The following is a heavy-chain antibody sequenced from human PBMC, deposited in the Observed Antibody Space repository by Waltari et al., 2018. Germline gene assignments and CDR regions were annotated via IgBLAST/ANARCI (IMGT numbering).Heavy chain of an antibody. J-gene: IGHJ5*02. V-gene: IGHV1-2*02. CDR2: INPHSGGT. Sequence: QVQLVQSGAEVKKPGASVKVSCKASGYTFTGYYMHWVRQAPGQGLEWMGLINPHSGGTNYAQKFQGRVNMTSDTSISTAYMQLSRLRSDDTAVYYCARPKQQLVPHFVDWFDPWDQGTLFTVSS. CDR3: ARPKQQLVPHFVDWFDP. CDR1: GYTFTGYY. D-gene: IGHD6-13*01.